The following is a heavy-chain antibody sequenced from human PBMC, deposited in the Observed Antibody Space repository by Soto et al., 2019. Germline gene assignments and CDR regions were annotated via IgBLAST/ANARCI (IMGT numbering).Heavy chain of an antibody. Sequence: SETLSLTCTVSGGSISSGDYYWSWIRQHPGKGLEWIGYIYYSGSAYYNPSLKSRVTISVDTSKNQFSLKLRSVTAADTAVYYCARGEYDILTGSNWLEPWGPGTLVTVSS. CDR1: GGSISSGDYY. CDR3: ARGEYDILTGSNWLEP. D-gene: IGHD3-9*01. J-gene: IGHJ5*02. CDR2: IYYSGSA. V-gene: IGHV4-30-4*01.